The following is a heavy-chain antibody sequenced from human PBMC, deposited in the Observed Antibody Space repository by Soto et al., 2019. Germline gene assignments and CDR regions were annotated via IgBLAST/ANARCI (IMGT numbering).Heavy chain of an antibody. CDR3: ARSCPNESWFDP. CDR2: IHASGNT. D-gene: IGHD2-15*01. CDR1: GGSLNNFY. Sequence: SETLSLTCCVSGGSLNNFYWNWIRQTAGKGLEWIGRIHASGNTNYNPSLKSRATLSVDTSNNQFSLKVRSVTAADTAVYYCARSCPNESWFDPWGDVTPVTTSS. V-gene: IGHV4-4*07. J-gene: IGHJ5*02.